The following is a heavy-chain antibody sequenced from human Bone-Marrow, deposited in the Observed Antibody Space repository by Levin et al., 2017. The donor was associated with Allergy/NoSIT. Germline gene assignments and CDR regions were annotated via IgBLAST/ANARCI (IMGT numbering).Heavy chain of an antibody. V-gene: IGHV1-69*13. CDR1: GGTFSSYA. CDR3: ARAVMVRTIDHFDY. CDR2: IIPIFGTA. Sequence: GASVKVSCKASGGTFSSYAISWVRQAPGQGLEWMGGIIPIFGTANYAQKFQGRVTITADESTSTAYMELSSLRSEDTAVYYCARAVMVRTIDHFDYWGQGTLVTVSS. J-gene: IGHJ4*02. D-gene: IGHD4-23*01.